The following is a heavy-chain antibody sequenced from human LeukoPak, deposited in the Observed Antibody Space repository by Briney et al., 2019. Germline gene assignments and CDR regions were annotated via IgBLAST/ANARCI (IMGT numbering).Heavy chain of an antibody. CDR3: ARFHDFWR. D-gene: IGHD3-3*01. V-gene: IGHV3-23*01. Sequence: GGSLRLSCAASGFTFSYYDMSWVRQTPGKGLEWVSSISGRGDVTCYADSLKGRFTISRDNSKNTLYLQMNGLRAEDTALYYCARFHDFWRWGQGTLVTVSS. J-gene: IGHJ4*02. CDR2: ISGRGDVT. CDR1: GFTFSYYD.